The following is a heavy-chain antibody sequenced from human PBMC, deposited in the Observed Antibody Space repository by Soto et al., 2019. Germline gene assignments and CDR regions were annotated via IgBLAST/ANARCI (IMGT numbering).Heavy chain of an antibody. D-gene: IGHD2-15*01. Sequence: GGSLRLSCAASRFTLSTYWMHWVRQVPGKGLVWVSRISSGGTYTNYADSVKGRSTISRDSARNTLFLQMNYLTGEDTAVYYCARTFVDGMAGFGPWGQGTLVTVSS. CDR2: ISSGGTYT. CDR3: ARTFVDGMAGFGP. V-gene: IGHV3-74*01. J-gene: IGHJ5*02. CDR1: RFTLSTYW.